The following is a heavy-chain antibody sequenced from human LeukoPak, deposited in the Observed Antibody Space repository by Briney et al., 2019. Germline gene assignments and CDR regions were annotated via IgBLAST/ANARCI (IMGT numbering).Heavy chain of an antibody. CDR2: IYTSGST. CDR1: GGSISSYY. J-gene: IGHJ3*02. Sequence: SETLSLTCTVSGGSISSYYWSWIRQPAGKGMEWVGRIYTSGSTNYNPSLKRRVTMSVDTSKNQCSLKLSSVTAADTAVYYCARCGLYGLLDAFDIWGQGTMVTVSS. V-gene: IGHV4-4*07. CDR3: ARCGLYGLLDAFDI. D-gene: IGHD2-2*02.